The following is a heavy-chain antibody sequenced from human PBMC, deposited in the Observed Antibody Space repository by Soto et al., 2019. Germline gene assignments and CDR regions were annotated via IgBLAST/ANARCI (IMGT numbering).Heavy chain of an antibody. J-gene: IGHJ4*02. CDR2: ISSSSSTI. V-gene: IGHV3-48*01. D-gene: IGHD3-16*01. Sequence: GGSLRLSCAASGFTFSSYSMNWVRQAPGKGLEWVSYISSSSSTIYYADSVKGRFTISRDNAKNSLYLQMNSLRAEDTAVYYCARDEDMITFGGVMWNYWGQGTLVTVSS. CDR1: GFTFSSYS. CDR3: ARDEDMITFGGVMWNY.